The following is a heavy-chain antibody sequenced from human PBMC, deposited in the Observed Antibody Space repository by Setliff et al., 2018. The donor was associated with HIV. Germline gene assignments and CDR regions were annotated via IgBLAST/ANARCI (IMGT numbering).Heavy chain of an antibody. CDR2: ISTSSTYT. Sequence: GGSLRLSCAASGFTFSSYEMNWVRQAPGKGLEWVPYISTSSTYTYYADSVKGRFTISRDNAKNALYLQMNSLRAEDTAVYYCATHRVGQRPWLSDFWGQGTLVTVSS. CDR3: ATHRVGQRPWLSDF. D-gene: IGHD5-12*01. J-gene: IGHJ4*02. CDR1: GFTFSSYE. V-gene: IGHV3-21*05.